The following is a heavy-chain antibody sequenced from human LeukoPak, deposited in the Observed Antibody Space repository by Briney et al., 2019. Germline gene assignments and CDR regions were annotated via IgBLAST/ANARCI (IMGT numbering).Heavy chain of an antibody. CDR3: ARDPSRDGYDEGFDY. CDR1: GGSFSGYY. D-gene: IGHD5-24*01. V-gene: IGHV4-59*01. CDR2: IYYSGST. J-gene: IGHJ4*02. Sequence: SETLSLTCAVYGGSFSGYYWSWIRQPPGKGLEWIGYIYYSGSTNYNPSLKSRVTISVDTSKNQFSLKLSSVTAAHTAVYYCARDPSRDGYDEGFDYWGQGTLVTVSS.